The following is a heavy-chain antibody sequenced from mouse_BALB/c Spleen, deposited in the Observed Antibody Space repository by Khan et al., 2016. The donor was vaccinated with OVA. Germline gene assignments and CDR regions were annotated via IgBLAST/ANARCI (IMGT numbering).Heavy chain of an antibody. D-gene: IGHD1-2*01. CDR3: ARRNYFGYTFAY. J-gene: IGHJ3*01. V-gene: IGHV1-77*01. Sequence: QVRLQQSGAELARPGASVKLSCKASGYTFTDFYINWVKQRTGQGLEWIGEISPGSGDTFYNGRFKDKATLTAEKSSNTAYMQLSSLTSEASAVYFCARRNYFGYTFAYWGQGTLVTVSA. CDR2: ISPGSGDT. CDR1: GYTFTDFY.